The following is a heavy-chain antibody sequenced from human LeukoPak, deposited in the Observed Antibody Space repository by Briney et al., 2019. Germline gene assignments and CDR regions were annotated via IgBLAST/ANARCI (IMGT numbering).Heavy chain of an antibody. CDR2: IIPIFGTA. Sequence: EASVKVSCKASGGTFSTYAISWVRQAPGQGLEWMGGIIPIFGTAHYAQKFQVRVTITADKSTSTAYMDLSSLRSEDTAVYYCARDLSKEWFGELFWGQGTLVTVSS. D-gene: IGHD3-10*01. J-gene: IGHJ4*02. CDR1: GGTFSTYA. CDR3: ARDLSKEWFGELF. V-gene: IGHV1-69*06.